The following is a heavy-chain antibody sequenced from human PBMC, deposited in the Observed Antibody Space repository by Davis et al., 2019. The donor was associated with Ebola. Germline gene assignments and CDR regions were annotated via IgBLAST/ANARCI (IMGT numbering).Heavy chain of an antibody. V-gene: IGHV3-21*04. CDR2: IGIGSSYI. J-gene: IGHJ4*02. Sequence: GESLKISCAASGFTFSGYSINWVRQAPGKGLEWVSSIGIGSSYIYYADSVKGRFTISRDNAKNSLYLQMNSLRAEDTALYYCAKVADYGDLYFDYWGQGTLVTVSS. D-gene: IGHD4-17*01. CDR3: AKVADYGDLYFDY. CDR1: GFTFSGYS.